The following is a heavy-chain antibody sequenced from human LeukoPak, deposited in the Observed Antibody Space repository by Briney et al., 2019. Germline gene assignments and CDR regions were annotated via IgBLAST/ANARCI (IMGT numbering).Heavy chain of an antibody. CDR3: AKDPVGIGSYFFDY. CDR1: GFTFSSNG. D-gene: IGHD3-10*01. CDR2: IRYDGSNK. J-gene: IGHJ4*02. Sequence: GGSLRLSCEASGFTFSSNGRHWVRQAPGKGLGGGAFIRYDGSNKYYADSVKGRFTISRDNSKNTLYLQMNSLRAEDTAVYYCAKDPVGIGSYFFDYWGQGTLVTVSS. V-gene: IGHV3-30*02.